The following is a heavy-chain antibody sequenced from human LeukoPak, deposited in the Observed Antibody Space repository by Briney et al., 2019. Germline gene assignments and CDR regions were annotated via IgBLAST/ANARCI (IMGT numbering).Heavy chain of an antibody. V-gene: IGHV3-23*01. D-gene: IGHD6-19*01. Sequence: PGGSLRLSCAASGFTVSSNYMSWVRQAPGKGLEWVSAISGSGGSTYYADSVKGRFTISRDNSKNTLYLQMNSLRAEDTAVYYCASYSSGNPYYFDYWGQGTLVTVSS. CDR3: ASYSSGNPYYFDY. J-gene: IGHJ4*02. CDR2: ISGSGGST. CDR1: GFTVSSNY.